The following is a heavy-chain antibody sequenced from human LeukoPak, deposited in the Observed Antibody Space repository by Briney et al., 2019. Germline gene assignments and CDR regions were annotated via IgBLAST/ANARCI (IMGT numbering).Heavy chain of an antibody. CDR2: ISGSGGST. CDR3: ATHLSGWKERDAFDI. CDR1: GFTFSSYA. D-gene: IGHD1-26*01. V-gene: IGHV3-23*01. J-gene: IGHJ3*02. Sequence: PGGSLRLSCAAYGFTFSSYAMSWDRQAPGKGLEWVSAISGSGGSTYYADSVKGRFTISRDNSKNTLYLQMNSLRAEDTAVYYCATHLSGWKERDAFDIWGQGTMITVSS.